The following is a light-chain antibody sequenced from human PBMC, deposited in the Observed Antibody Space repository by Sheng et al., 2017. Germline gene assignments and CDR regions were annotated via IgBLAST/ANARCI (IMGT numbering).Light chain of an antibody. J-gene: IGKJ2*01. CDR3: QQYYSSFYY. V-gene: IGKV1-NL1*01. CDR1: QGITTS. Sequence: DIQMTQSPSSLSASVGDRVTITCRASQGITTSLAWYQQKPGKAPKLLVYAASRLESGVPARFSGGGSGTYFTLTISGLQPEDFATYYCQQYYSSFYYFGQGTKRGD. CDR2: AAS.